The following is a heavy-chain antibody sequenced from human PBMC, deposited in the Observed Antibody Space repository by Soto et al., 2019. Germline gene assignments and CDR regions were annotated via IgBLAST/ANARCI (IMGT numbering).Heavy chain of an antibody. D-gene: IGHD3-3*01. V-gene: IGHV4-30-4*01. CDR3: ARVGPRAGVVIS. CDR2: IYYSGST. J-gene: IGHJ4*02. Sequence: QPPGKGLEWIGYIYYSGSTYYNPSLKSRVTISVDTSKNQFSLKLSSVTAADTAVYYCARVGPRAGVVISWGQGTLVTVSS.